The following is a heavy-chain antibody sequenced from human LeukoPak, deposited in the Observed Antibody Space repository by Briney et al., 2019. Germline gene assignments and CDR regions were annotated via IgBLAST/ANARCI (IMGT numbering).Heavy chain of an antibody. J-gene: IGHJ6*02. CDR3: VRDHYYSMDV. Sequence: GGSLRLSCAASGFTFSTSWLHWVRQAPGKGLVWVSRINSDGSSTTYADSVKGRFTISRDNPKNTLYLQMDSLRAEDTAVYYCVRDHYYSMDVWGQGTTVTVS. CDR2: INSDGSST. V-gene: IGHV3-74*03. CDR1: GFTFSTSW.